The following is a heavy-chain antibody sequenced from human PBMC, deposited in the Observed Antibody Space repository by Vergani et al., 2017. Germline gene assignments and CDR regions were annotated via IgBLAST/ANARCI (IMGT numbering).Heavy chain of an antibody. J-gene: IGHJ6*02. D-gene: IGHD3-22*01. CDR3: ARSYDSSGYWVYYYGMDL. Sequence: VQLVESGGGLVKPGGSLRLSCAASGFTFSSYSMNWVRQAPGKGLEWVSSISSSSSYIYYADAVKGRFTISRDNAKNSLYLQMNSLRAEDTAGYYCARSYDSSGYWVYYYGMDLWGQGTTVTVSS. V-gene: IGHV3-21*01. CDR2: ISSSSSYI. CDR1: GFTFSSYS.